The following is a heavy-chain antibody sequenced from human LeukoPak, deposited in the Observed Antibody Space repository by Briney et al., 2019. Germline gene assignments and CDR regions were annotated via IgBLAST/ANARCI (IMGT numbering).Heavy chain of an antibody. CDR2: ISYDGSNK. D-gene: IGHD3-22*01. V-gene: IGHV3-30*04. CDR1: GFTFSSYA. J-gene: IGHJ4*02. Sequence: SGRSLRLSCAASGFTFSSYAMHWVRQAPGKGLEWVAVISYDGSNKYYADSVKGRFTISRDNAKDSLYLHMNSLRAEDTAIYYCARDTNDETMIIVLKLFDLWGQGTRVTVSS. CDR3: ARDTNDETMIIVLKLFDL.